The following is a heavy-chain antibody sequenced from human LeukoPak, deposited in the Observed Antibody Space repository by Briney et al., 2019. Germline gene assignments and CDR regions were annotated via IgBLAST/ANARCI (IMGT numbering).Heavy chain of an antibody. Sequence: GASVKVSCKASGGTFSSYDISRVRQAPGQGLEWMGGIIPIFGTANYAQKFRGRVTITADKSTSTAYMELSSLRSEDTAVYYCARAGSGWFGESDDAFDIWGQGTMVTVSS. CDR2: IIPIFGTA. CDR1: GGTFSSYD. D-gene: IGHD3-10*01. CDR3: ARAGSGWFGESDDAFDI. J-gene: IGHJ3*02. V-gene: IGHV1-69*06.